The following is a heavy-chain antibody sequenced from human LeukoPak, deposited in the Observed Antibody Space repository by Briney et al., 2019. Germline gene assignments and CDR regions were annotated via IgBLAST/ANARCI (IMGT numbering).Heavy chain of an antibody. Sequence: QTGGSLRLSCAASGFTFSSYAMTWVRQPPGKGLEGVSSITGSAANTYYADSVKGRFTISRDNSKNTLYLQMNSLRAEDTAVYYCAKLCSGYFFGDAFDIWGQGTMVTVSS. CDR1: GFTFSSYA. CDR3: AKLCSGYFFGDAFDI. D-gene: IGHD3-22*01. CDR2: ITGSAANT. J-gene: IGHJ3*02. V-gene: IGHV3-23*01.